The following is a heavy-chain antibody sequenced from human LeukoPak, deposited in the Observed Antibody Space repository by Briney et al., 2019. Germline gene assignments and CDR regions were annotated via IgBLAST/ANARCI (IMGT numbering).Heavy chain of an antibody. Sequence: PSETLSLTCTVSGGSIDTYYWNWIRQPAGKGLEWIGRIYTGGSTDYNPSLNSRVTMSLDTSKNHSSLKLNSVTAADTAVYYCASHPRHASGTYYNAHFDYWGEGTLVTVSS. D-gene: IGHD3-10*01. CDR3: ASHPRHASGTYYNAHFDY. CDR1: GGSIDTYY. CDR2: IYTGGST. V-gene: IGHV4-4*07. J-gene: IGHJ4*02.